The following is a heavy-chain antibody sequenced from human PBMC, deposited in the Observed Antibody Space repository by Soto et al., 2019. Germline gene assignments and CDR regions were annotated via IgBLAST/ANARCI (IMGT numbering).Heavy chain of an antibody. CDR3: ARSVTP. CDR2: NSWNSGNI. Sequence: SGFTLQNYAMHWVQQAPGKGLEWVAGNSWNSGNIDFGDSVKGRFTISRDNAKNSLYLQMNSLRPEDTAVYYCARSVTPWGQGTLVTVS. D-gene: IGHD3-10*01. J-gene: IGHJ5*02. CDR1: GFTLQNYA. V-gene: IGHV3-9*01.